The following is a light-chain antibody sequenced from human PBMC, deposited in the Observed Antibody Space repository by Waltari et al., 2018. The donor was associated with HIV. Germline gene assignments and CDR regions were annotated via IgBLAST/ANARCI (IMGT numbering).Light chain of an antibody. V-gene: IGLV2-23*01. CDR3: CSYAGSSTLYV. CDR2: EGS. Sequence: QSALTQPASVSGSPGQSITISCTGTSSDVGSYNLVSWYQQHPGKAPKLMIYEGSKRPSWFSNRFSGSKSGNSASLTISGLQAEDEADYYCCSYAGSSTLYVFGTGTKVTVL. J-gene: IGLJ1*01. CDR1: SSDVGSYNL.